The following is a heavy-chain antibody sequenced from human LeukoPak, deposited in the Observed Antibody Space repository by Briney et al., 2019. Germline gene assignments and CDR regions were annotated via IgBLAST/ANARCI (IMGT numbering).Heavy chain of an antibody. CDR1: GYTFTGYY. V-gene: IGHV1-2*02. Sequence: ASVKVSCKTSGYTFTGYYMHWVRQAPGQGLEWMGWINPNSGGTNYAQKFQGRVTMTRDTSISTVYMGLSSLRSEDTAVYYCARRGSSWYRGSFQHWGQGTLVTVSS. J-gene: IGHJ1*01. CDR2: INPNSGGT. D-gene: IGHD6-13*01. CDR3: ARRGSSWYRGSFQH.